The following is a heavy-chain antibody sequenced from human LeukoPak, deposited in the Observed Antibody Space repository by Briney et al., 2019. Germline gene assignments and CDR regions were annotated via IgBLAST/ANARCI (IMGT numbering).Heavy chain of an antibody. Sequence: ASVKVFCKASGYTYTGYYMHWVRQAPGQGLEWMGWINPNSGGTNYAQKFQGRATMTRDTSISTAYMELSRLRSDDTAVYYCARPYGDFPGFDPWGQGTLVTVSS. CDR1: GYTYTGYY. CDR2: INPNSGGT. J-gene: IGHJ5*02. D-gene: IGHD4-17*01. V-gene: IGHV1-2*02. CDR3: ARPYGDFPGFDP.